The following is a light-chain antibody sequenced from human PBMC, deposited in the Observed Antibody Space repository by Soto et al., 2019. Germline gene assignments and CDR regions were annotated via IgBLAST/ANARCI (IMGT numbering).Light chain of an antibody. CDR1: QSISTY. V-gene: IGKV1-39*01. Sequence: IQLTQSPSSLSASVGDTVTITCRASQSISTYLNWYQHKPGKAPKLVIQAASTLLSGVPPRFCGSGCETDFTLTITSLRPEDFATYYCQQSYRTPYTFGQGTNLEIK. CDR2: AAS. J-gene: IGKJ2*01. CDR3: QQSYRTPYT.